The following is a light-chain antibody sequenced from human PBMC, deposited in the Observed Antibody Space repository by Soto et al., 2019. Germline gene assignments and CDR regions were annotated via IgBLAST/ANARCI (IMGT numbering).Light chain of an antibody. J-gene: IGKJ3*01. CDR2: GPS. CDR1: QNIGSN. Sequence: EIVMTQSPGTLSVSPGERATLSCRASQNIGSNLAWYHQNPGQAPRLLFYGPSTRATGIPARFSGGGSGTEFTLTISSLQSEEFGVYCCHHYNEWGPAVTFGPGTKVDL. CDR3: HHYNEWGPAVT. V-gene: IGKV3-15*01.